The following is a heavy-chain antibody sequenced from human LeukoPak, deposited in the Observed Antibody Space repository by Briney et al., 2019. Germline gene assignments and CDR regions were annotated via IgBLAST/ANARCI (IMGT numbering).Heavy chain of an antibody. Sequence: ASVKVSCKASGYTFTGYYMHWVRQAPGQGLEWMGRINPNSGGTNHAQKFQGRVTMTRDTSISTAYMELSRLRSDDTAVYYCASIAVAGTANYWGQGTLVTVSS. J-gene: IGHJ4*02. V-gene: IGHV1-2*06. D-gene: IGHD6-19*01. CDR1: GYTFTGYY. CDR2: INPNSGGT. CDR3: ASIAVAGTANY.